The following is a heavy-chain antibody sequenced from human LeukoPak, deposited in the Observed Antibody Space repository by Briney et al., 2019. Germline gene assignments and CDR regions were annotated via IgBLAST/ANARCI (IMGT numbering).Heavy chain of an antibody. CDR2: IYHTGST. D-gene: IGHD6-13*01. V-gene: IGHV4-4*02. CDR3: ARDRATAGQTDAYGI. J-gene: IGHJ3*02. Sequence: PSGTLSLTCAVSGGSISTTNWWSWVRQPPGKGLEWIGEIYHTGSTNYKPSLKSRVAISVDKSKNQFSLRLSSVTAADTAVYYCARDRATAGQTDAYGIWGQGTMVTVSS. CDR1: GGSISTTNW.